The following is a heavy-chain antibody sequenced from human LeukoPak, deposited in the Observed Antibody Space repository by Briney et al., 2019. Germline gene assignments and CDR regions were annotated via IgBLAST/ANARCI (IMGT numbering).Heavy chain of an antibody. V-gene: IGHV3-48*03. J-gene: IGHJ4*02. CDR3: ARDFRDYGDDY. Sequence: GGSLRLSXAASGFTFSSYEMNWVRQAPGKGLEWVSYISSSGSTIYYADSVKGRFTISRDNAKNSLYLQMNSLRAEDTAVYYCARDFRDYGDDYWGQGTLVTVSS. CDR1: GFTFSSYE. D-gene: IGHD4-17*01. CDR2: ISSSGSTI.